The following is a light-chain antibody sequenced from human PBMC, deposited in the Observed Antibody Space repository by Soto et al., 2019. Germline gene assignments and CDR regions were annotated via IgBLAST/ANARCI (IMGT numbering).Light chain of an antibody. CDR1: QSVSSTY. CDR3: QQYGSSPVT. J-gene: IGKJ5*01. CDR2: GAS. Sequence: EIVLTQSPGTLSLSPGERATLSCRASQSVSSTYLAWYQQKPGQPPRLLIYGASSRATGIPDRFSGSGSGTDFTLTITRLESEDFAVSYCQQYGSSPVTFGQGTRLDI. V-gene: IGKV3-20*01.